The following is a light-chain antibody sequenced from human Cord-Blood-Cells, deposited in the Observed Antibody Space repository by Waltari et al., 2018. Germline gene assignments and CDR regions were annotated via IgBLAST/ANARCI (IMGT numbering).Light chain of an antibody. V-gene: IGKV1-9*01. CDR1: QGISSY. CDR2: AAS. Sequence: DIQLTQSPSFLSASVGDRVTITCRASQGISSYLAWYQQKPGKAPKLLIYAASTLQSGVPSRFSGSGSGTEFTLTISNLQPEDFATYYCQQLNSWTFGQGTKVEIK. CDR3: QQLNSWT. J-gene: IGKJ1*01.